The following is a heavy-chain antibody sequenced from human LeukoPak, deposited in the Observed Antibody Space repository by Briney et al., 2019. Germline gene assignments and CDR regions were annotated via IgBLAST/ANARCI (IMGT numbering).Heavy chain of an antibody. V-gene: IGHV3-74*01. CDR1: GFTFSSYW. J-gene: IGHJ4*02. D-gene: IGHD2-8*02. CDR2: INSDGSST. CDR3: ATYRQVLLPFES. Sequence: GGSLRLSCAASGFTFSSYWMHWVRQAPGKGLVWVSCINSDGSSTIYADSVRGRFTISRDNSKSTLSLQMNSLRAEDTAIYYCATYRQVLLPFESWGQGTLVTVSS.